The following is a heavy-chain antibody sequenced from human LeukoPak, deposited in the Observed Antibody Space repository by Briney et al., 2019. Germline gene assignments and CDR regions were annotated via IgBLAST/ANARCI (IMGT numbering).Heavy chain of an antibody. V-gene: IGHV1-2*02. J-gene: IGHJ4*02. CDR3: ARLWFGEFPFDY. Sequence: GASVKVSCKASGYTFTGYYMHWVRQAPGQGLEWMGWINPNSGGTNYAQKLQGRVTMTTDTSTSTAYMELRSLRSDDTAVYYCARLWFGEFPFDYWGQGTLVTVSS. CDR1: GYTFTGYY. CDR2: INPNSGGT. D-gene: IGHD3-10*01.